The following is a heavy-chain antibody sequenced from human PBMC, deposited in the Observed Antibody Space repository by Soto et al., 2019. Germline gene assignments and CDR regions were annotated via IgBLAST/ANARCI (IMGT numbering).Heavy chain of an antibody. Sequence: GGSLRLSCAASGFTFSSYAMSWVRQAPGKGLEWVSAISGSGGSTYYADSVKGRFTISRDNSKNTLYLQMNSLRAEDTAVYYCAKVTGDIVLMVYGLGVYYFDYWGQGTLVTVSS. CDR2: ISGSGGST. J-gene: IGHJ4*02. V-gene: IGHV3-23*01. D-gene: IGHD2-8*01. CDR3: AKVTGDIVLMVYGLGVYYFDY. CDR1: GFTFSSYA.